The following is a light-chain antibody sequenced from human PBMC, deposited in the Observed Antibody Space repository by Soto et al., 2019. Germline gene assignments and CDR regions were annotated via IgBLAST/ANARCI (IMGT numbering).Light chain of an antibody. CDR3: QQYNHGPRT. Sequence: IVLTQSPATLSVSPGERATLLCRASQRVXSTLGWYQQKPGQAPSFLXACASTMATGSPARLSGSGSGTDFTLTISSLQSEDFAVYYCQQYNHGPRTFGQGTKVDIK. CDR2: CAS. CDR1: QRVXST. V-gene: IGKV3-15*01. J-gene: IGKJ1*01.